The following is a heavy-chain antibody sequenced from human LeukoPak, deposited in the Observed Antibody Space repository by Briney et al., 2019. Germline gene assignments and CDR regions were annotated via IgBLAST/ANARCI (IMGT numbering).Heavy chain of an antibody. V-gene: IGHV3-23*01. J-gene: IGHJ5*02. CDR2: TSGSGAST. Sequence: GGSLRPSCAASGLILTSYAMSWDSPAHGKGREWDSATSGSGASTYYADSVKGRFTISRDNSKRRLYLQMNSLRAEDTAVYYCAKANVVAAMAAWFDPWGQGTLVTVSS. D-gene: IGHD2-15*01. CDR3: AKANVVAAMAAWFDP. CDR1: GLILTSYA.